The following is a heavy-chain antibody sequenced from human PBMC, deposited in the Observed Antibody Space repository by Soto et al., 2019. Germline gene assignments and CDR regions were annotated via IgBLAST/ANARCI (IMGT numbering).Heavy chain of an antibody. J-gene: IGHJ4*02. CDR3: ARTPLYYFVY. Sequence: QVQLVESGGGVVQPGRSLRLSCAASGFTFSSYAMHWVRQAPGKGLEWVAVISYDGSNKYYADSVKGRFTISRDNSKNTLYLQMNSLRAEDTAVYYCARTPLYYFVYWGQGTLVTVSS. V-gene: IGHV3-30-3*01. CDR2: ISYDGSNK. CDR1: GFTFSSYA.